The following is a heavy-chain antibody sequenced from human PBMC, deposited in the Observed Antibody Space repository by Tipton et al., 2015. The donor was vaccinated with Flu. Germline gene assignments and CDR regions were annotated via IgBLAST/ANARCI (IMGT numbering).Heavy chain of an antibody. V-gene: IGHV4-4*02. CDR2: IYHSGNT. CDR3: AREGGSNILTGYYPLDY. J-gene: IGHJ4*02. D-gene: IGHD3-9*01. Sequence: GLVKPSGTLSLTCAVSGGSISSINWWTWVRQPPGKGLEWIGEIYHSGNTNYNPSLKSRVTISVDKSKNQFSLKLSSVTAADTAVYYCAREGGSNILTGYYPLDYWGQGTLVTVSS. CDR1: GGSISSINW.